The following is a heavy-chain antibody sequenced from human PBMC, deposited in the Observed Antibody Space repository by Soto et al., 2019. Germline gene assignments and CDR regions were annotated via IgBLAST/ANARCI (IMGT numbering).Heavy chain of an antibody. CDR1: GGSMSGYY. Sequence: QVQLQESGPGLVKPSETLSLTCRVSGGSMSGYYWSWIRQAPGKGLEWIGYVYYTGSTTYNPSLQSRVTISVDTSNKQFSQSLRIATAADTAVYFCARSIAVPSSHIDHWGQGIRVTVSS. J-gene: IGHJ4*02. CDR2: VYYTGST. V-gene: IGHV4-59*01. CDR3: ARSIAVPSSHIDH. D-gene: IGHD6-6*01.